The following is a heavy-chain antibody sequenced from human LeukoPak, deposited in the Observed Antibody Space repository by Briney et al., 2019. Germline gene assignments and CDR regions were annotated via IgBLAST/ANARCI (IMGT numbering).Heavy chain of an antibody. D-gene: IGHD5/OR15-5a*01. J-gene: IGHJ4*02. CDR3: ARGFVSTTSYFDY. CDR1: GGSFSGYY. V-gene: IGHV4-34*01. Sequence: SETLSLTCAVYGGSFSGYYWSWIRQPPGKGLEWIGEINHSGSTNYNPSLKGRVTISVDTSKNQFSLKLSSVTAADTAVYYCARGFVSTTSYFDYWGQGTLVTVSS. CDR2: INHSGST.